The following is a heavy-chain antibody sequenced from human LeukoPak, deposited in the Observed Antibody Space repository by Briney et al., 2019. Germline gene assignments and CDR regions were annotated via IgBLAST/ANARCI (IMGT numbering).Heavy chain of an antibody. D-gene: IGHD3-10*01. V-gene: IGHV1-2*02. Sequence: ASVKVTCKASGYSFTAFYIHWVRQAPGQGLEWMGWIHPRSGETNYAYKFRGRVTMTRDTSISTTYMDLGSLGSDDTAVYYCARDGEYGTGSYYRGCFDYWGQGTLVTVSS. J-gene: IGHJ4*02. CDR1: GYSFTAFY. CDR2: IHPRSGET. CDR3: ARDGEYGTGSYYRGCFDY.